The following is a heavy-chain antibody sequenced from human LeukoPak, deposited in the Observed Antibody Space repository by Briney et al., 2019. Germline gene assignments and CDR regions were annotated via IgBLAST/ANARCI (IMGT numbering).Heavy chain of an antibody. J-gene: IGHJ6*02. CDR2: INPDSGGT. V-gene: IGHV1-2*02. CDR3: ARGTTFGIRGYDYAMDV. D-gene: IGHD3-3*01. CDR1: GYTFTGYY. Sequence: ASVKVSCKASGYTFTGYYMHWVRQAPGRGLEWMGWINPDSGGTNYAQKFQGRVTMTRDTSISTAYMELSRLRSDDTAVYFCARGTTFGIRGYDYAMDVWGQGTTVTVSS.